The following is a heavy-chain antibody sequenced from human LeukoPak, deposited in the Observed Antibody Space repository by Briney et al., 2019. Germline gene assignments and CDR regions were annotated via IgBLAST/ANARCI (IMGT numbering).Heavy chain of an antibody. V-gene: IGHV3-23*01. CDR3: AKERVAGTCYYYYGMDV. CDR1: GFTFSSYA. D-gene: IGHD6-19*01. Sequence: GGSLRLSCAASGFTFSSYAMSRVRQAPGKGLEWVSAISGSGGSTYYADSVKGRFTISRDNSKNTLYLQMNSLRAEDTAVYYCAKERVAGTCYYYYGMDVWGQGTTVTVSS. J-gene: IGHJ6*02. CDR2: ISGSGGST.